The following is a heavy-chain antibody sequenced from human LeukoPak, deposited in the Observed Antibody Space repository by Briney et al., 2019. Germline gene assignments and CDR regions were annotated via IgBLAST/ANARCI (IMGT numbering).Heavy chain of an antibody. Sequence: GASVKVSCKASGYTFTNYYIHWVRQAPGQGLEWMGIINPSGGTTSCAQKFQGRVTMTRDTSTSTVYMDLSSLTSEDTAVYYCAREICPVGHCSGANSKRTFDYWGQGTLVTVSS. D-gene: IGHD2-15*01. V-gene: IGHV1-46*01. CDR1: GYTFTNYY. J-gene: IGHJ4*02. CDR2: INPSGGTT. CDR3: AREICPVGHCSGANSKRTFDY.